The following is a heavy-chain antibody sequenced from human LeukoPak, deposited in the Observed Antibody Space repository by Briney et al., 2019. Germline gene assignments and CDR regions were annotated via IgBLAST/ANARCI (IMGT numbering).Heavy chain of an antibody. CDR1: GFTFSSYG. Sequence: GGSLRLSCAASGFTFSSYGMSWVRQAPGKGLEWVSAISGSGGSTYYADSVKGRFTISRDNSKNTLYLQMNSLRAEDTAVYYCAKESGLITLVQGYYFDYWGQGTLVTVSS. CDR3: AKESGLITLVQGYYFDY. D-gene: IGHD3-10*01. CDR2: ISGSGGST. J-gene: IGHJ4*02. V-gene: IGHV3-23*01.